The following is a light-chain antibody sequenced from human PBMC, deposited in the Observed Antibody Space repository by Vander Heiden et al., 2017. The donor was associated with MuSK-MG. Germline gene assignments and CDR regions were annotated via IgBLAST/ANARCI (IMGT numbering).Light chain of an antibody. CDR3: QQCDSTPGT. Sequence: DIVFTQSPGPLSSSPGERATLSCRARQSVSSSYLAWYQQKPGQAPRLLIYGASSRATGIPERFSGSGSGTDFTLTISRLEPEDFAAYYCQQCDSTPGTFGRGTKVEIK. V-gene: IGKV3-20*01. J-gene: IGKJ1*01. CDR1: QSVSSSY. CDR2: GAS.